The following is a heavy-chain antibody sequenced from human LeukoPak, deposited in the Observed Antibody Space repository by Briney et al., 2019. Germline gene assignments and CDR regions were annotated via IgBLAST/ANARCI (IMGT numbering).Heavy chain of an antibody. Sequence: GGSLRLSCAAAGFTFRSYWMHWVRQAPGKGLVWVSRIKTDGSSTTYADSVKGRFTISRDNAKNTLYLQMNSVRAEDTAVYYCAGGYSVTHWGQGILVTVSS. D-gene: IGHD1-1*01. V-gene: IGHV3-74*03. CDR3: AGGYSVTH. J-gene: IGHJ4*02. CDR1: GFTFRSYW. CDR2: IKTDGSST.